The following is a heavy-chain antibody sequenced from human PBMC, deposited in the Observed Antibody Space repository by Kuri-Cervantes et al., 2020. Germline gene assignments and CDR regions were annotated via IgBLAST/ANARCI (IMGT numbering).Heavy chain of an antibody. Sequence: ASVKVSCKASGYTFTSYGISWVRQAPGQGLEWMGWISAYNGNTNYAQKLQGRVTMTTDTSTSTAYMELRSLRSDDTAVYYCAIADPTVTISGTDYWGQGTLVTVSS. D-gene: IGHD4-17*01. J-gene: IGHJ4*02. V-gene: IGHV1-18*01. CDR1: GYTFTSYG. CDR2: ISAYNGNT. CDR3: AIADPTVTISGTDY.